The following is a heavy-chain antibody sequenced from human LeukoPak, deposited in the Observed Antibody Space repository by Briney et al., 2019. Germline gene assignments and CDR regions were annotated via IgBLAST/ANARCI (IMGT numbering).Heavy chain of an antibody. CDR3: ATPIAVAGAFDY. CDR1: GFTFSSYG. J-gene: IGHJ4*02. D-gene: IGHD6-19*01. Sequence: GGSLRLSCAASGFTFSSYGMHWVRQAPGKGLEWVAVISYDGSNKYYADSVKGRLTISRDNSKNTLYLQMNSLRAEDTAVYYCATPIAVAGAFDYWGQGTLVTVSS. CDR2: ISYDGSNK. V-gene: IGHV3-30*03.